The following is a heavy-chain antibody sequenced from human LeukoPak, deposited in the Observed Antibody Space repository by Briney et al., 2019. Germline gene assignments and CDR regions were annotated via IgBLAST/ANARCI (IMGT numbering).Heavy chain of an antibody. V-gene: IGHV3-23*01. CDR1: GFTFNTYA. Sequence: GGSLRLSCAASGFTFNTYAMTWVRQAPGKGLEWVSSINAYGGNTYYVDSVKGRFTISRDNSKNTLYLQMHSLRVEDTAVYYCARILSGSGSDYWGQGTLVTVSS. J-gene: IGHJ4*02. CDR3: ARILSGSGSDY. CDR2: INAYGGNT. D-gene: IGHD2/OR15-2a*01.